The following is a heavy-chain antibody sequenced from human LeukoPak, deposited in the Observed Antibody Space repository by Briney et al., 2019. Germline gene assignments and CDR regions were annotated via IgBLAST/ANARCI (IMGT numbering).Heavy chain of an antibody. Sequence: SQTLSLTCTVSGGSISSGGYYWSWIRQHPGKGLEWIGYIYYSGSTYYNPSLKSRVTTSVDTSKNQFSLKLSSVTAADTAVYYCARGRFDGSARGGWFDPWGQGTLVTVSS. CDR3: ARGRFDGSARGGWFDP. V-gene: IGHV4-31*03. D-gene: IGHD3-10*01. CDR1: GGSISSGGYY. J-gene: IGHJ5*02. CDR2: IYYSGST.